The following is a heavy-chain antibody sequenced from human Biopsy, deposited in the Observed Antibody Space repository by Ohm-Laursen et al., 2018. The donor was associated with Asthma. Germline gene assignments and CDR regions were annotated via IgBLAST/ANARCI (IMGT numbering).Heavy chain of an antibody. CDR3: ARAVRNEQWLAPFDY. J-gene: IGHJ4*02. CDR1: GGSISSFY. V-gene: IGHV4-59*01. D-gene: IGHD6-19*01. Sequence: SETLSLTCSVYGGSISSFYWSWIRQSPEKGLEWMGYVYWTGSTNYNPSLKSRIAMSVDTSKNRMFLELTSVTAADTAIYYCARAVRNEQWLAPFDYWGQGKPVTV. CDR2: VYWTGST.